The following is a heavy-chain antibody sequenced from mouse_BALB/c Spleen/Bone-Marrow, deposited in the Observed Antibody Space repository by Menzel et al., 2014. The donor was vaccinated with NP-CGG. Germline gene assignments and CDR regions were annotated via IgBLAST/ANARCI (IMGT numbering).Heavy chain of an antibody. CDR3: ARDKDGNYEGFAF. CDR1: GFTFTDYY. CDR2: IRNKVNGYTT. V-gene: IGHV7-3*02. D-gene: IGHD2-1*01. Sequence: EVQLQESGGGLVQPGGSLRLSCATSGFTFTDYYMNWVRQPPGKALEWLGLIRNKVNGYTTDYSASVKGRFTISRNDSQSILHLQMNTLRSEDSATYYCARDKDGNYEGFAFWGQGTLVTVSA. J-gene: IGHJ3*01.